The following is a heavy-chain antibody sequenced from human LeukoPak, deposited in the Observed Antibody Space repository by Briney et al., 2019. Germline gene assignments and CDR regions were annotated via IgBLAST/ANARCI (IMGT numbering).Heavy chain of an antibody. D-gene: IGHD4-17*01. V-gene: IGHV4-39*07. CDR3: TREYGFMTTVFHAFDI. CDR1: EGSITSSSYY. Sequence: SETLSLTCTVSEGSITSSSYYWGWIRQPPGKGLEWIGSVYYSGNSYNNPSLKSRVTLSVDTSKNQSSLKLSSVTAADTAIYYCTREYGFMTTVFHAFDIWGQGTVVTVSS. CDR2: VYYSGNS. J-gene: IGHJ3*02.